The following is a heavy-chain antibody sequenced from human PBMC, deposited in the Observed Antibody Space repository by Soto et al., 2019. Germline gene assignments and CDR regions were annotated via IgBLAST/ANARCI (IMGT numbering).Heavy chain of an antibody. V-gene: IGHV2-5*02. D-gene: IGHD3-16*01. J-gene: IGHJ4*02. Sequence: QITLTESGPARVKPTQTLTLTCTFSGFSLTGRPAGVVWVRQPPVKALEFLVFVYWDDDKRYSPSLRNRLTITKDASIYQVVHTMTNIDPMDTATYYCAHRLDYSGSWNEGTFDYWGPVTPVTVSS. CDR3: AHRLDYSGSWNEGTFDY. CDR2: VYWDDDK. CDR1: GFSLTGRPAG.